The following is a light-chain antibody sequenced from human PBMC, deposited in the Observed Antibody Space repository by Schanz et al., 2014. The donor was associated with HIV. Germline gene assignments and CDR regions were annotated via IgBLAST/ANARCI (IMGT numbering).Light chain of an antibody. Sequence: QSVLTQPPSVSGAPGQRVTISCTGSSSNIGTGYDVHWYQVLPGIAPKLLIFGYSNRPSGVPDRFSGSKSDSSASLTITGLQPEDEADYYCSSYAGSNVAFGGGTKVTVL. CDR1: SSNIGTGYD. CDR3: SSYAGSNVA. CDR2: GYS. V-gene: IGLV1-40*01. J-gene: IGLJ2*01.